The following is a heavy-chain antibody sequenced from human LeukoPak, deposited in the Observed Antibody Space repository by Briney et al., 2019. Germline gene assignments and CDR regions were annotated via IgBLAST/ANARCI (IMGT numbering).Heavy chain of an antibody. D-gene: IGHD3-10*01. V-gene: IGHV3-7*03. CDR1: GFTFSVYW. Sequence: GGSLRLSCAASGFTFSVYWMTWVRQAPGKGLEWVGNIKQDGSEKYYVDSVKGRFTFSRDNAQNSLYLQMNSLRADDTAVYYCARNDDRGSIWFGEFQPSYGMDVWGKGTTVTVSS. J-gene: IGHJ6*04. CDR3: ARNDDRGSIWFGEFQPSYGMDV. CDR2: IKQDGSEK.